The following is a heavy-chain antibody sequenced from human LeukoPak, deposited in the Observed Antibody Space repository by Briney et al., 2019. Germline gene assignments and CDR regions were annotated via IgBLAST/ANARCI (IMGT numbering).Heavy chain of an antibody. D-gene: IGHD1-1*01. Sequence: SETLSLTCAVYGGSFSGYYWSWIRQHPGEGLEWIGYIYYSGTTHYNPSLKSRLTISLDTSKNQFSLKLTSVTAADTAVYYCATAAQNWNNAPYFDFWGQETLVTVSS. CDR1: GGSFSGYY. CDR3: ATAAQNWNNAPYFDF. V-gene: IGHV4-31*11. J-gene: IGHJ4*02. CDR2: IYYSGTT.